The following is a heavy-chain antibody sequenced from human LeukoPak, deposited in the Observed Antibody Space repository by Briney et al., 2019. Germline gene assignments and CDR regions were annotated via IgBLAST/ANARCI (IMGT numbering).Heavy chain of an antibody. V-gene: IGHV3-33*01. CDR1: GFTFSSHG. CDR2: IWYDGSKK. D-gene: IGHD5-18*01. CDR3: ARDLLGYSYDAYYFDF. Sequence: GGSLRLSCAASGFTFSSHGMHWVRQAPAKGLEWVAVIWYDGSKKYHADSVKDRFTISRDNSKNTLYLQTNSLRAEDTAVYYCARDLLGYSYDAYYFDFWGQGTLVTVSS. J-gene: IGHJ4*02.